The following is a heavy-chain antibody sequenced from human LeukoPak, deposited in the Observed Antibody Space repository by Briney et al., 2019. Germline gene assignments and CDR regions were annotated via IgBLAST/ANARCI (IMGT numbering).Heavy chain of an antibody. J-gene: IGHJ4*02. Sequence: GGSLRLSCAASGFTLSSNYMSWVRQAPGKGLEWVSVIYSGGSTYYADSVKGRFTISRDNSTTTLYLQMNSLRAEDTAVYYCARDLGGWDTAMVNPLGYWGQGTLVTVSS. D-gene: IGHD5-18*01. CDR3: ARDLGGWDTAMVNPLGY. CDR1: GFTLSSNY. CDR2: IYSGGST. V-gene: IGHV3-53*01.